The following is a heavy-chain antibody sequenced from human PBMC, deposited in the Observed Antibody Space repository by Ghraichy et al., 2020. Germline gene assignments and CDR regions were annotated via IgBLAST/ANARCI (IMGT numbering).Heavy chain of an antibody. V-gene: IGHV3-49*03. CDR1: GFTFGDYA. CDR2: IRSEAYGGKK. Sequence: GGSLRLSCTSSGFTFGDYAMNWFRQAPGEGLEWVVFIRSEAYGGKKEYAASVKGRFSISRDDSKSIAYLQMNSLKTEDTAVYFCAREPHKGESSGYPDYWGQGTLVTVSA. J-gene: IGHJ4*02. D-gene: IGHD5-12*01. CDR3: AREPHKGESSGYPDY.